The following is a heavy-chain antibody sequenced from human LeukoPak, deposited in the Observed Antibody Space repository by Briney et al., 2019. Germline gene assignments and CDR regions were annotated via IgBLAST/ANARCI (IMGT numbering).Heavy chain of an antibody. J-gene: IGHJ4*02. D-gene: IGHD2-2*01. CDR1: GFTFSSYA. CDR2: ISSSSSYI. Sequence: GGSLRLSCAASGFTFSSYAMSWVRQAPGKGLEWVSSISSSSSYIYYADSVKGRFTISRDNAKNSLYLQMNSLRAEDTAVYYCARLYCSSTSCHAGFDYWGQGTLVTVSS. CDR3: ARLYCSSTSCHAGFDY. V-gene: IGHV3-21*01.